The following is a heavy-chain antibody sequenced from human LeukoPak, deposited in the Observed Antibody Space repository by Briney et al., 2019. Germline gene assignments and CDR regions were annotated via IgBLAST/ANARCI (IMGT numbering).Heavy chain of an antibody. J-gene: IGHJ6*04. CDR3: ARIVGKDV. V-gene: IGHV4-34*01. D-gene: IGHD2-15*01. CDR2: INHSGST. CDR1: GGSFSGYY. Sequence: SETLSLTCAVYGGSFSGYYWSWIRQPPGKGLEWIGEINHSGSTNYNPSLKSRVTISVDTSKNQFSLKLSSVTAADTAVYYSARIVGKDVWGKGTTVTVSS.